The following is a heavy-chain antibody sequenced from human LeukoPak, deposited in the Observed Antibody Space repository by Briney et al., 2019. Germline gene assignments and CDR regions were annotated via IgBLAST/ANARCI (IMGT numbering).Heavy chain of an antibody. CDR1: GGSFSGYY. D-gene: IGHD6-6*01. CDR3: ARRIAARPGRRYNWFDP. J-gene: IGHJ5*02. V-gene: IGHV4-34*01. Sequence: PSETLSLTCAVYGGSFSGYYWSWIRQPPGKGLEWIGEINHSGSTNYNPPLKSRVTISVDTSENQFSLKLSSVTAADTAVYYCARRIAARPGRRYNWFDPWGQGTLVTVSS. CDR2: INHSGST.